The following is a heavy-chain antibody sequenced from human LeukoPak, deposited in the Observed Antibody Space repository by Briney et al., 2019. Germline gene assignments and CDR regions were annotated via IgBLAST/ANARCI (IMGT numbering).Heavy chain of an antibody. CDR3: ARLDSGGYYSL. V-gene: IGHV4-39*02. CDR1: GGSISNRSLY. CDR2: IYYSENT. J-gene: IGHJ4*02. Sequence: PSETLSLTCTVSGGSISNRSLYWGWIRQPPGKGLEWIGNIYYSENTYYNPSLKSRVTISVDTSKNHFSLKLSSVTAADTALYYCARLDSGGYYSLWGQGTLVTVSS. D-gene: IGHD3-22*01.